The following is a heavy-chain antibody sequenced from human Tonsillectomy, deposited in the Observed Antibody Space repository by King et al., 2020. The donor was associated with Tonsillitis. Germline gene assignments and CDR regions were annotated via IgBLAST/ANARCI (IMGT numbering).Heavy chain of an antibody. CDR1: GDSISSSSYF. J-gene: IGHJ5*02. CDR2: TYYSGST. Sequence: QLQESGPGLVKPSETLSLTCTVSGDSISSSSYFWGWIRQPPGKGLEWIGSTYYSGSTYYSPSLKSRVTISVDTSKNQFSLKLSSVTAADTAVYYCARLVAGTGWFVPWGQGTLVTVSS. CDR3: ARLVAGTGWFVP. V-gene: IGHV4-39*01. D-gene: IGHD6-19*01.